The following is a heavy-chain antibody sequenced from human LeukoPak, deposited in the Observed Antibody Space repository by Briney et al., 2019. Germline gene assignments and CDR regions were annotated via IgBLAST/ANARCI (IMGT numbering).Heavy chain of an antibody. Sequence: SETLSLTCTVSGDSISSYYWNWIRQPPGKGLEWIGYIYYNGGTNYNPSLKSRVAISIDTSKNQFSLKLSSVTAADTAVYYCVRGSSSTWFDTGSLDHWGQGTLVTVSS. CDR2: IYYNGGT. CDR3: VRGSSSTWFDTGSLDH. CDR1: GDSISSYY. D-gene: IGHD6-13*01. V-gene: IGHV4-59*01. J-gene: IGHJ4*02.